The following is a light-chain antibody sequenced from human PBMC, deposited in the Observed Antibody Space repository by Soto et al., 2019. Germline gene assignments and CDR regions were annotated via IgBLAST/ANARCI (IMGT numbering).Light chain of an antibody. CDR1: SSDFGDDKY. Sequence: QSVLTQPASVSGSPGQSITVSCTGSSSDFGDDKYVSWYQQQPGKGPNLLIYGVNSRPSGISNRFSGSKSGNTASLTISGLQVEDEAEYFCGSFRGSSTVVFGTGTKLTVL. CDR2: GVN. CDR3: GSFRGSSTVV. J-gene: IGLJ1*01. V-gene: IGLV2-14*01.